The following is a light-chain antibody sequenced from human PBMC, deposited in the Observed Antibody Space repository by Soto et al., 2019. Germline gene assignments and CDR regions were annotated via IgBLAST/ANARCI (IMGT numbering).Light chain of an antibody. V-gene: IGKV3-11*01. CDR3: QQYTNWPWT. CDR2: GAS. J-gene: IGKJ1*01. CDR1: QSVSSY. Sequence: IVLTHSPATLSFSPGEIATLSFRASQSVSSYLAWYQQKPWQSPRLLIYGASRRATGIPARFSGSGSGTDFTLTISSLQSEDFAAYYCQQYTNWPWTFGQGTKVDIK.